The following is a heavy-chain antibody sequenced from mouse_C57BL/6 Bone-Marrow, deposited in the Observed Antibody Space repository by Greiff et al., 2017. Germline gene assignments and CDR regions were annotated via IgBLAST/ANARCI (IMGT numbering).Heavy chain of an antibody. J-gene: IGHJ2*01. CDR1: GYTFTSYW. CDR2: IYPGSGST. V-gene: IGHV1-55*01. CDR3: AKVFLITPVDYFDY. D-gene: IGHD1-1*01. Sequence: IQLQQPGAELVKPGASVKMSCKASGYTFTSYWRNWVKQRPGQGLEWIGDIYPGSGSTNYNEKFKSKATLTVDTSSSTADMQLSSLTSDDSAVYYCAKVFLITPVDYFDYGGPGTTLTVSS.